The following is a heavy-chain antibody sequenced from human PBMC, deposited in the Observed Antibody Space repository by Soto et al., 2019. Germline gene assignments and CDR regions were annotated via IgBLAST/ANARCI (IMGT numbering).Heavy chain of an antibody. D-gene: IGHD6-13*01. J-gene: IGHJ5*02. CDR2: IYSGGST. CDR1: GFTVSSNY. CDR3: ARGEAAASLNNWFDP. V-gene: IGHV3-53*04. Sequence: EVQLVESGGGLVQPGGSLRLSCAASGFTVSSNYMSWVRQAPGKGLEWVSVIYSGGSTYYADSVKGRFTISRHNSKNTLYLQMNSLRAEDTAVYYCARGEAAASLNNWFDPWGQGTLVTVSS.